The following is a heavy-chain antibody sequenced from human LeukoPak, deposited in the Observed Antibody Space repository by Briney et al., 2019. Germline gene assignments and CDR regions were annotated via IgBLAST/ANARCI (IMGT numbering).Heavy chain of an antibody. J-gene: IGHJ4*02. CDR2: INHSGTT. V-gene: IGHV4-34*01. CDR3: ARGYGEDQQLVRDYFDY. CDR1: GGSFSGYY. D-gene: IGHD6-13*01. Sequence: SETLSLTCAVYGGSFSGYYWSWIRHPPGKGLEWIGEINHSGTTNYNPSLKSRATISVDTSKNQFSLKLSSMTAADTAVYYCARGYGEDQQLVRDYFDYWGQGTLVTVSS.